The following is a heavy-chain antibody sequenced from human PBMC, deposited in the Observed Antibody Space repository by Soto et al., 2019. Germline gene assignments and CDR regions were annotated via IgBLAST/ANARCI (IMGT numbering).Heavy chain of an antibody. J-gene: IGHJ6*02. V-gene: IGHV1-8*01. D-gene: IGHD1-26*01. CDR2: MNPNSGNT. CDR1: GSRFPSYD. CDR3: VKWGLVGATPYYYYGMDV. Sequence: ASVRVASPAAGSRFPSYDSNLVRQAPEQGLEWMGWMNPNSGNTGYAQKFQGRVTMTRNTSISTAYMELSSLRAEDTAVYYCVKWGLVGATPYYYYGMDVWGQGTTVTVSS.